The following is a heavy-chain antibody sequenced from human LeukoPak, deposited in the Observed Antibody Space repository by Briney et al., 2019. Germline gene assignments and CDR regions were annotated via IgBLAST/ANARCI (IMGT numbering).Heavy chain of an antibody. CDR2: IYISGSGSN. CDR3: AREVADYGGYYYYHYMDV. CDR1: GGSISSYY. V-gene: IGHV4-4*07. D-gene: IGHD4-23*01. Sequence: SETLSLTCTVSGGSISSYYWSWIRQPAGKGLEWIGRIYISGSGSNNYNPSLKSRVTMSVDTSKNQFSLKLSAVTAADTAMYYCAREVADYGGYYYYHYMDVWGKGTTVTISS. J-gene: IGHJ6*03.